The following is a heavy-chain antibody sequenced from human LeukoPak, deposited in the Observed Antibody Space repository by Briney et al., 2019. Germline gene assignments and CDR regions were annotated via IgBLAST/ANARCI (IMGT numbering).Heavy chain of an antibody. CDR2: VNSDGSST. V-gene: IGHV3-74*01. J-gene: IGHJ4*02. CDR1: GFTFSSYW. D-gene: IGHD2-2*01. Sequence: PGGSLRLSCAASGFTFSSYWMHWVRQAPGKGLVWVSRVNSDGSSTSYADSVKGRFTISRDDAKNTLYLQVNSLRAEDTAVYYCARAGVPAATRGDFDYWGQGTLVSVSS. CDR3: ARAGVPAATRGDFDY.